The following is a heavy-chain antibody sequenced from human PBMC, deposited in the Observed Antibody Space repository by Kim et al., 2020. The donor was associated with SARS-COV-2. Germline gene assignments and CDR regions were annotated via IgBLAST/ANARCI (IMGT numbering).Heavy chain of an antibody. V-gene: IGHV3-23*01. Sequence: GGSLRLSCAASGFTFSSYAMSWVRQAPGKGLEWVSAISGSGGSTYYADSVKGRFTISRDNSKNTLYLQMNSLRAEDTAVYYCAKGLYYYDSSGYLPFFDYWGQGTLVTVSS. D-gene: IGHD3-22*01. J-gene: IGHJ4*02. CDR3: AKGLYYYDSSGYLPFFDY. CDR1: GFTFSSYA. CDR2: ISGSGGST.